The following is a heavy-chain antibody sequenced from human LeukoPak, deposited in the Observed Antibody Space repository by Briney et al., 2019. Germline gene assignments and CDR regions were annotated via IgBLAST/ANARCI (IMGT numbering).Heavy chain of an antibody. CDR3: ARTDIVVVPAAMPGGY. J-gene: IGHJ4*02. CDR2: ISYDGSNK. Sequence: GGSLRLSCAASGFTFSSYAMHWVRQAPGKGLEWVAVISYDGSNKYYADPVKGRFTISRDNSKNTLYLQMNSLRAEDTAVYYCARTDIVVVPAAMPGGYWGQGTLVTVSS. CDR1: GFTFSSYA. V-gene: IGHV3-30-3*01. D-gene: IGHD2-2*01.